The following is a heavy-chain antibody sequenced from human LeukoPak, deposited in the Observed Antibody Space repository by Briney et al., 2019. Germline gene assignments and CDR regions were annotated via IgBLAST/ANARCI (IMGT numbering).Heavy chain of an antibody. J-gene: IGHJ4*02. CDR3: ARDILDSSGYYRYGNCFDY. CDR2: ISAYNGNT. Sequence: ASVKVSCKASGYTFTSYGISWVRQAPGQGLEWMGWISAYNGNTNYAQKLQGRVTMTTDTSTSTAYMELRSLRSDVTAVYYCARDILDSSGYYRYGNCFDYWGQGTLVTVSS. V-gene: IGHV1-18*01. D-gene: IGHD3-22*01. CDR1: GYTFTSYG.